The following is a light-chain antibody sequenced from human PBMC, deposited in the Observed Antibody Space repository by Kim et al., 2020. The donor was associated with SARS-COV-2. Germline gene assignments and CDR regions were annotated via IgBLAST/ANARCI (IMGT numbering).Light chain of an antibody. V-gene: IGLV2-23*02. CDR1: SSDVGSYNL. CDR2: EVI. J-gene: IGLJ2*01. Sequence: QSALTQPASVSGSPGQSITISCTGTSSDVGSYNLVSWYQQHPGKAPKLMIYEVIKRPSGVSNRFSGSKSGNTASLTISGLQAEDEADYYCCSYAGSSTVVFGGGTQLTVL. CDR3: CSYAGSSTVV.